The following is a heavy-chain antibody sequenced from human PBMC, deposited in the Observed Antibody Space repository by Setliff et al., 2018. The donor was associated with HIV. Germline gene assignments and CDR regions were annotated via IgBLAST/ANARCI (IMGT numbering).Heavy chain of an antibody. CDR2: ISFDGTNK. D-gene: IGHD6-13*01. CDR1: GFSFGSYW. Sequence: GGSLRLSCVASGFSFGSYWMSWVRQAPGKGLEWVAVISFDGTNKYQADSVRGRFTISRDNSNNTVYLQMSSLRSEDTAMYYCARGPRVFDAFDIWGQGTMVTV. J-gene: IGHJ3*02. CDR3: ARGPRVFDAFDI. V-gene: IGHV3-30*03.